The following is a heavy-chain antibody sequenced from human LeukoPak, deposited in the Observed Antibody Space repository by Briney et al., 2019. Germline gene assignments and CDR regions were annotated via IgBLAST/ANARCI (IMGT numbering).Heavy chain of an antibody. Sequence: GGSLRLSCAASGFTFSSYAMHWVRQAPGKGLEWVAVISYDGSNKYYADSVKGRFTISRDNSKNTLYLQMNSLRAEDTAVYYCAKDPFPYSSGWYPGDFDYWGQGTLVTVSS. J-gene: IGHJ4*02. V-gene: IGHV3-30-3*01. CDR3: AKDPFPYSSGWYPGDFDY. CDR1: GFTFSSYA. D-gene: IGHD6-19*01. CDR2: ISYDGSNK.